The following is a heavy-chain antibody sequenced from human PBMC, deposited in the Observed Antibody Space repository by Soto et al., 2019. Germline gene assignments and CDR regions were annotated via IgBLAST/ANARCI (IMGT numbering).Heavy chain of an antibody. CDR2: MYHSGST. CDR3: AEEQDY. J-gene: IGHJ4*02. Sequence: PSETLSLTCAVSGGSISSGGYSWSWIRQSPGKGLEWIGYMYHSGSTYYNPSLKSRVTISIDRSKNQFSLKLSSVTAADTAVYYFAEEQDYWGKGIRVPVSS. CDR1: GGSISSGGYS. V-gene: IGHV4-30-2*06.